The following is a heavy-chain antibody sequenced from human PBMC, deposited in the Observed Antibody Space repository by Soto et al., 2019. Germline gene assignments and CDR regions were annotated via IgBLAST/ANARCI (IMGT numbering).Heavy chain of an antibody. D-gene: IGHD3-9*01. J-gene: IGHJ6*02. CDR1: GFTFSSYA. CDR2: ISGSGGST. V-gene: IGHV3-23*01. Sequence: PGGSLRLSCAASGFTFSSYAMSWVRQAPGKGLEWVSAISGSGGSTYYADSVKGRFTISRDNSKNTLYLQMNSLRAEDTAVYYCAKTLLRYFDWLLFSATGPGADVWGQGTTVTVSS. CDR3: AKTLLRYFDWLLFSATGPGADV.